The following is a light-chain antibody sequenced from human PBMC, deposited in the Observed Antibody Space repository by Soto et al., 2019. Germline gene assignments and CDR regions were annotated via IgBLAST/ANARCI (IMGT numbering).Light chain of an antibody. CDR3: QQYNDWHPLT. J-gene: IGKJ4*01. CDR1: QSVSRN. V-gene: IGKV3D-15*01. CDR2: GAY. Sequence: EVLMTQSPATLSVSPGDRATLSCRASQSVSRNLAWYQQKVGQAPRLLIYGAYIRATGIPARFSGSGSGTEFTLTISSLQSEDFAVYFCQQYNDWHPLTFGGGTKVEIK.